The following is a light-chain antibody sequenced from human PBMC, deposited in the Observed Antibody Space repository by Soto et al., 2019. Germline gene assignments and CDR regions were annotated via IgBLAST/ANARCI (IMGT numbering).Light chain of an antibody. Sequence: DIVMKQSPDSLAVSLGERATINCKSSQSVLFTSNNKNYLAWYQQKPGQSPKLLIYWASTRESGVPDRFSGSGSGTDFTLTISSLQAEDVAVYYCQQHYSTPPGLTFGGGTKVEIK. J-gene: IGKJ4*01. CDR1: QSVLFTSNNKNY. CDR2: WAS. V-gene: IGKV4-1*01. CDR3: QQHYSTPPGLT.